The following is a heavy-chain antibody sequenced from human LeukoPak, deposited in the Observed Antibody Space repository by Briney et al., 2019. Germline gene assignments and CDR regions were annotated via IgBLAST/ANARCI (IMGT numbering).Heavy chain of an antibody. J-gene: IGHJ4*02. CDR1: GGSFSGYY. D-gene: IGHD3-10*01. Sequence: PSETLSLTCAVYGGSFSGYYWSWIRQPPGKGLVWIGEINHSGSTNYNPSLKSRVTISVDTSKNQFSLKLSSVTAADTAVYYCARSPGIFLWFSDWGQGTLVTVSS. CDR3: ARSPGIFLWFSD. CDR2: INHSGST. V-gene: IGHV4-34*01.